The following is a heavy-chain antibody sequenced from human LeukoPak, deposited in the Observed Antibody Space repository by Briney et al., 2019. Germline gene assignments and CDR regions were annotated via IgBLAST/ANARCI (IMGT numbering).Heavy chain of an antibody. CDR3: ARHFPYCGGDCPYYYMDV. CDR2: IYSSETT. V-gene: IGHV4-4*09. Sequence: KASETLSLTCSVSGASISSDYWRWMRQPPGKGLEWIGNIYSSETTKYNPSLRSRATISGDTSKNQFSLKLSSVTAADTAVYYCARHFPYCGGDCPYYYMDVWGKGTTVTVSS. D-gene: IGHD2-21*02. CDR1: GASISSDY. J-gene: IGHJ6*03.